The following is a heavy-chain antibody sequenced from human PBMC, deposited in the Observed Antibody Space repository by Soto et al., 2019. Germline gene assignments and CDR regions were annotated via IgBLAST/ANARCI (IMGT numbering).Heavy chain of an antibody. D-gene: IGHD6-6*01. Sequence: ASVKVSCKASGGTFSSYAISWARQAPGQGLEWMGGIIPIFGTANYAQKFQGRVTITADESTSTAYMELSSLRSEDTAVYYCARRSIIEARGGYYYGMDVWGQGTTVTVSS. CDR1: GGTFSSYA. CDR3: ARRSIIEARGGYYYGMDV. J-gene: IGHJ6*02. V-gene: IGHV1-69*13. CDR2: IIPIFGTA.